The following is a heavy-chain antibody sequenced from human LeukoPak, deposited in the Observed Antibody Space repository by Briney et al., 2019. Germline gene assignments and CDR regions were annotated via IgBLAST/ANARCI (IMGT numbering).Heavy chain of an antibody. Sequence: PRGSLSPSRAASGFTFSSYVMRCVRQAPGKGLEWVSAISGSGGSTYYADSVKGRFTISRDNSKNTLYLQMNSLRAEDTAVYYCAKDLIRFDYWGRDAVVTVSS. J-gene: IGHJ4*02. D-gene: IGHD3-22*01. CDR1: GFTFSSYV. CDR2: ISGSGGST. V-gene: IGHV3-23*01. CDR3: AKDLIRFDY.